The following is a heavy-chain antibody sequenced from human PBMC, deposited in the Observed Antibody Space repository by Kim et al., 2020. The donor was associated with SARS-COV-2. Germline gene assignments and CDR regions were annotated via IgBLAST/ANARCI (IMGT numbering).Heavy chain of an antibody. CDR1: GGSISSYY. CDR3: ARRWYYYDSSGYWRGPDWLFDL. D-gene: IGHD3-22*01. CDR2: TYYSGST. Sequence: SETLSLTCTVSGGSISSYYWSWIRQPPGKGLEWIGFTYYSGSTNYNPSLKSRVTISVDTSKNQFSLKLCSVTAADTAVYYCARRWYYYDSSGYWRGPDWLFDLWVRSTLVTVSS. J-gene: IGHJ2*01. V-gene: IGHV4-59*08.